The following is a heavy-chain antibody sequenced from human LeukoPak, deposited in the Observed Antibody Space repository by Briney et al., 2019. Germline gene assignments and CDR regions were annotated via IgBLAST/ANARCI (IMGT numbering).Heavy chain of an antibody. Sequence: PGGSLRLSCAASGFTFSSYAMSWVRQAPGKGLEWVSAISGSGGSTYYADSVKGRFTISRDNAKSSLYLQMNSLRAEDTAVYYCARDRYDILTGYYGHWFDPWGQGTLVTVSS. D-gene: IGHD3-9*01. CDR1: GFTFSSYA. J-gene: IGHJ5*02. CDR2: ISGSGGST. V-gene: IGHV3-23*01. CDR3: ARDRYDILTGYYGHWFDP.